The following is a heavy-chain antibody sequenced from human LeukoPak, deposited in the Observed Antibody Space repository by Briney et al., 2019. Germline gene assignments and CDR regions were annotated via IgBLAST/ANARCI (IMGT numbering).Heavy chain of an antibody. CDR1: GFTFDDYA. CDR2: ITWNSDRK. D-gene: IGHD3-10*01. CDR3: ARAYPVLLWFGEYRGYFDY. J-gene: IGHJ4*02. V-gene: IGHV3-9*01. Sequence: GGSLRLSCAASGFTFDDYAMHWVRQAPGKGLEWVSGITWNSDRKGYADSVKGRFTISRDNAKNSLYLQMNSLRAEDTAVYYCARAYPVLLWFGEYRGYFDYWGQGTLVTVSS.